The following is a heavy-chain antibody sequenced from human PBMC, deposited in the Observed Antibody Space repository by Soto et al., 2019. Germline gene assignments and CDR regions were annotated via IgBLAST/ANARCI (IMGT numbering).Heavy chain of an antibody. CDR1: GFTFSNAW. Sequence: PGGSLRLSCAASGFTFSNAWINWVRQAPGKGLEWVSAISGSGGSTYYADSVKGRFTISRDNSKNTLYLQMNSLRAEDTAVYYCAKDMDYDFWSGYLDYWGQGTLVTVSS. J-gene: IGHJ4*02. V-gene: IGHV3-23*01. CDR2: ISGSGGST. D-gene: IGHD3-3*01. CDR3: AKDMDYDFWSGYLDY.